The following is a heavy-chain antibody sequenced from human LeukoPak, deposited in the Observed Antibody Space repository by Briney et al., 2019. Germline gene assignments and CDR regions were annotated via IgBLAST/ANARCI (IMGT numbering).Heavy chain of an antibody. Sequence: SVKVSCKASGYTFTSYDINWVRQATGQGLEWMGWMNPNSGNTGYAQKFQGRVTITRNTSISTAYMELSSLRSEDTAVYYCARGVYDSSGYYPYTLQYWGQGTLVTVSS. V-gene: IGHV1-8*03. J-gene: IGHJ4*02. CDR2: MNPNSGNT. CDR3: ARGVYDSSGYYPYTLQY. CDR1: GYTFTSYD. D-gene: IGHD3-22*01.